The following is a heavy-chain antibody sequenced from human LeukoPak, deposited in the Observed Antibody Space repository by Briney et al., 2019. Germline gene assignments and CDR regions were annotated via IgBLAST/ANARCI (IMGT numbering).Heavy chain of an antibody. Sequence: SETLSLTCTVSGGSVSSSSYSWGWIRQPPGKGLEWIGSIYYGGSTYYNPSLKSRVTITVDTSKNQSSLKLSSVTAADTAVFYCARSPHYCANGMCYIDQWGQGTLVTVSS. J-gene: IGHJ4*02. V-gene: IGHV4-39*01. D-gene: IGHD2-8*01. CDR1: GGSVSSSSYS. CDR2: IYYGGST. CDR3: ARSPHYCANGMCYIDQ.